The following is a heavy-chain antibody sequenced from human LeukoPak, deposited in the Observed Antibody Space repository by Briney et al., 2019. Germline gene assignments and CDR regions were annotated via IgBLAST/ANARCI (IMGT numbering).Heavy chain of an antibody. CDR2: IRYDGSNK. Sequence: GGSLRLSCAASRFTFSSYGMHWVREAPGRGLEWVAFIRYDGSNKYYADSVKGRFTISRDNSKNTLYLQMNSLRAEDTAVYYCAKEALGYCSGGSCYAGFDYWGQGTLVTVSS. CDR3: AKEALGYCSGGSCYAGFDY. V-gene: IGHV3-30*02. J-gene: IGHJ4*02. D-gene: IGHD2-15*01. CDR1: RFTFSSYG.